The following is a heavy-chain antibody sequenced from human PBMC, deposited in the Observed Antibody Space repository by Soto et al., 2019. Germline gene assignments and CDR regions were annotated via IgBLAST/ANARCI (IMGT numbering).Heavy chain of an antibody. CDR2: IIPILGIA. Sequence: QVQLVQSGAEVKKPGSSVKVSCKASGGTFSSYTISWVRQAPGQGLEWMGRIIPILGIANYAQKFQGRVTITADKSTSTAYMELSSLRSEDTAVYYCERVYSYGYDAFDIWGQGTMVTVSS. J-gene: IGHJ3*02. D-gene: IGHD5-18*01. CDR1: GGTFSSYT. V-gene: IGHV1-69*02. CDR3: ERVYSYGYDAFDI.